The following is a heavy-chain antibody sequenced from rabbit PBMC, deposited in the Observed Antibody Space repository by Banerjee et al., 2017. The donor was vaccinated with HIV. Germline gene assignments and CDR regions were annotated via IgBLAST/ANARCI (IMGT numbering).Heavy chain of an antibody. V-gene: IGHV1S7*01. J-gene: IGHJ4*01. CDR1: GFDFSSYY. CDR3: ARAGGFENYFNL. CDR2: IYAGKGST. D-gene: IGHD1-1*01. Sequence: ESGGDLVKPGASLTLSCKASGFDFSSYYMSWVRQAPGKGLEWIGIIYAGKGSTDYASWVNGRFTISSDNAQNTVDLQMNSLTAADTATYFCARAGGFENYFNLWGPGTLVTVS.